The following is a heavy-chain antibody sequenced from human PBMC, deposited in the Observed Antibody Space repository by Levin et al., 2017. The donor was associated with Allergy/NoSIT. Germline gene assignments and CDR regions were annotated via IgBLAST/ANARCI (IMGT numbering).Heavy chain of an antibody. CDR2: ISRGNSYT. J-gene: IGHJ4*02. D-gene: IGHD3-10*01. Sequence: GGSLRLSCAASGFIVSDSYTSWIRQAPGKGLEWVSYISRGNSYTNYLDSVKGRFTISRDNAKNSLYLQMNSLRAEDTAIYYCARGRVPNDYWGQGTLVTVSS. CDR1: GFIVSDSY. CDR3: ARGRVPNDY. V-gene: IGHV3-11*05.